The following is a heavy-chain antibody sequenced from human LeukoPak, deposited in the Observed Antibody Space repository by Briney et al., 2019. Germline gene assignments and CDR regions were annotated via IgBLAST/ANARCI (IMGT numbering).Heavy chain of an antibody. CDR1: GFTFSSYS. J-gene: IGHJ4*02. CDR3: AKDMGWELGGIDC. Sequence: GGSLRLSCAASGFTFSSYSMNWVRQAPGKGLEWVSSISSSSSYIYYADSVKGRFTISRDNAKNSLYLQMNSLRAEDTALYYCAKDMGWELGGIDCWGQGTLVTVSS. CDR2: ISSSSSYI. D-gene: IGHD1-26*01. V-gene: IGHV3-21*04.